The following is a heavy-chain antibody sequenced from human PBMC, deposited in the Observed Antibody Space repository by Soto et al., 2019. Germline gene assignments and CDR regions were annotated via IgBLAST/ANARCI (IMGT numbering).Heavy chain of an antibody. CDR3: ARAFTRFYGSGVNWFDP. Sequence: VQLVESGGGVVQPGRSLRLSCAASGFTFSSYGMHWVRQAPGKGLEWVAVIWYDGSNKYYADSVKGRFTISRDNSKNTLYLQMNSLRAEDTAVYYCARAFTRFYGSGVNWFDPWGQGTLVTVSS. V-gene: IGHV3-33*01. CDR2: IWYDGSNK. CDR1: GFTFSSYG. J-gene: IGHJ5*02. D-gene: IGHD3-10*01.